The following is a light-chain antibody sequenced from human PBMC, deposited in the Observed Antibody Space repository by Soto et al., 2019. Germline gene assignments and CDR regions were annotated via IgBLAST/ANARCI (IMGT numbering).Light chain of an antibody. V-gene: IGKV3-11*01. CDR3: QQRSNWPT. J-gene: IGKJ5*01. CDR2: DAS. CDR1: QSVDSNY. Sequence: EIVLTQSPGTLSLSPGEEATLSCRASQSVDSNYLAWYQQKPGQAPRLLIYDASNRATGIPARFSGSGSGTHFTLTISSLESEEFAIDDCQQRSNWPTFGQGTRLEIK.